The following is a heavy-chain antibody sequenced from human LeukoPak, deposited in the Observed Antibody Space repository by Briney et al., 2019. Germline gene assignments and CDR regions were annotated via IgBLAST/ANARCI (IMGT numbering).Heavy chain of an antibody. D-gene: IGHD5-18*01. J-gene: IGHJ5*02. Sequence: PSETLSLTCTVSGGSISSYYWSWIRQPAGKGLEWIGRIYTSGSTNYNPSLKSRVTMSVDTSKNQFSLKLSSVTAADTAVYYCARDFRAAMVSDWFDPWGQGTLVTVSS. CDR2: IYTSGST. CDR1: GGSISSYY. V-gene: IGHV4-4*07. CDR3: ARDFRAAMVSDWFDP.